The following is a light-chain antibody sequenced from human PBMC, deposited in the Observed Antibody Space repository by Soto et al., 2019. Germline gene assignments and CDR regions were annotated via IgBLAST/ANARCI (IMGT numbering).Light chain of an antibody. Sequence: DIVLTQTPLSSPVTLGQPASISCRSSQSLVHSDGNTYFNWLQQRPGQPPRLLIYKISKRFPGVPDRLSRSGSGADFTLKSSRVEAEEVGVYYCVQATQSSTFGHGTKLEIK. CDR2: KIS. CDR1: QSLVHSDGNTY. CDR3: VQATQSST. V-gene: IGKV2-24*01. J-gene: IGKJ2*01.